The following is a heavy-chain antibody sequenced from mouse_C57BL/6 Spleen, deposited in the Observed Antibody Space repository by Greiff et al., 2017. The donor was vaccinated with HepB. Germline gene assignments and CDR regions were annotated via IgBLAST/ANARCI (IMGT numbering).Heavy chain of an antibody. CDR1: GYAFSSYW. CDR3: ARVTGYYYAMDY. D-gene: IGHD2-13*01. J-gene: IGHJ4*01. Sequence: VQLQQSGAELVKPGASVKISCKASGYAFSSYWMNWVKQRPGKGLEWIGQIYPGDGDTNYNGKFKGKATLTADKSSSTAYMQLSSLTSEDSAVYFCARVTGYYYAMDYWGQGTSVTVSS. V-gene: IGHV1-80*01. CDR2: IYPGDGDT.